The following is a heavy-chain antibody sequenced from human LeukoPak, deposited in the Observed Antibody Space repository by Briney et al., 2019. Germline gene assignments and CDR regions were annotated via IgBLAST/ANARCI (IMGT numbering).Heavy chain of an antibody. CDR3: AKVERRYCSSTSCYPPDY. V-gene: IGHV3-30*18. D-gene: IGHD2-2*01. J-gene: IGHJ4*02. CDR2: ISYDGSNK. CDR1: GFTFSSYG. Sequence: GGSLRLSCAASGFTFSSYGMHWVRQAPGKGLEWVAVISYDGSNKYYADFVKGRFTISRDNSKNTLYLQMNSLRAEDTAVYYCAKVERRYCSSTSCYPPDYWGQGTLVTVSS.